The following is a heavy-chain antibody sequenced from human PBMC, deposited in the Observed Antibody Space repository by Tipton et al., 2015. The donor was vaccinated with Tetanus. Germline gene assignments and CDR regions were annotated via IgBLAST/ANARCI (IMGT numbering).Heavy chain of an antibody. CDR1: GGSINNYY. CDR2: ISYSGST. CDR3: GVSIAYFRDGLHI. Sequence: LRLSCTVSGGSINNYYWSWIRQPPGKGLEWIGYISYSGSTNSNPSLKSRVTISVDASKNQFSLELTSVTAADTAVYYCGVSIAYFRDGLHIGGPGTLVTVSS. D-gene: IGHD2-21*01. V-gene: IGHV4-59*08. J-gene: IGHJ4*02.